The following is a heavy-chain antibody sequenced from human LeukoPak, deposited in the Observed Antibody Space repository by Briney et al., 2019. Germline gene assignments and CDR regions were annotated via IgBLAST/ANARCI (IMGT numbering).Heavy chain of an antibody. Sequence: SQTLSLTCDISGDSVYSNSAAWNWIRQSPSRGLKWLGRTFYRSKWYNEYEVSLKSRLTINADTSKNHFSLQLNSVTPEDTAVYYCARSGGTAIGNYERATFDYWGQGTLVTVSS. J-gene: IGHJ4*02. D-gene: IGHD1-7*01. CDR3: ARSGGTAIGNYERATFDY. V-gene: IGHV6-1*01. CDR1: GDSVYSNSAA. CDR2: TFYRSKWYN.